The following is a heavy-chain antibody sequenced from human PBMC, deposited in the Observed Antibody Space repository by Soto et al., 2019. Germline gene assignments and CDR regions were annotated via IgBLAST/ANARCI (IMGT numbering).Heavy chain of an antibody. J-gene: IGHJ6*02. V-gene: IGHV1-2*04. CDR3: ARGVAALYYYYGMDV. Sequence: GASVKVSCKASGYTFTGYYMHWVRQAPGQGLEWMGWINPNSGGTNYAQKFQGWVTMTRDTSISTAYMELSRLRSDDTAVYYCARGVAALYYYYGMDVWGQGTTVTVSS. CDR2: INPNSGGT. D-gene: IGHD6-6*01. CDR1: GYTFTGYY.